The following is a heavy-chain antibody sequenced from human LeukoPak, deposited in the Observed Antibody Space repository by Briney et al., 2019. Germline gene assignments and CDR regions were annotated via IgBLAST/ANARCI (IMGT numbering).Heavy chain of an antibody. CDR1: GDSVSSNSAA. CDR2: TYYRSKWYN. Sequence: SQTLSLTCAISGDSVSSNSAAWNWIRQSPSRGLEWLGRTYYRSKWYNDYAVSVKSRITINPDTSKNQFSLQLNSVTPEDTAVYYCARDSGRISGYSGYDDLNYFDYWGQGTLVTVSS. D-gene: IGHD5-12*01. V-gene: IGHV6-1*01. J-gene: IGHJ4*02. CDR3: ARDSGRISGYSGYDDLNYFDY.